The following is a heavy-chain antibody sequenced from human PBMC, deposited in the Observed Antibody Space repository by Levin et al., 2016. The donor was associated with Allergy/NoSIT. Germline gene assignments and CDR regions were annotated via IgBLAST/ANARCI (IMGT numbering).Heavy chain of an antibody. CDR2: IKQDGSEK. J-gene: IGHJ4*02. D-gene: IGHD1-26*01. V-gene: IGHV3-7*01. CDR1: GFTFSGYW. Sequence: LSLTCAASGFTFSGYWMSWVRQAPGKGLEWVANIKQDGSEKYYVDSVKGRFTISRDNAKNSLCLQMNSLRAEDTAVYYCARGSAGATETKNDNWGQGTLVSVSS. CDR3: ARGSAGATETKNDN.